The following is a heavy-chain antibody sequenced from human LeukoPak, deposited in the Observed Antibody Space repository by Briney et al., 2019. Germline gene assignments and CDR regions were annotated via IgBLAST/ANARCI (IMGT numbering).Heavy chain of an antibody. CDR1: GFTSQFTFSSRW. V-gene: IGHV3-74*01. CDR2: VKTDGSP. J-gene: IGHJ4*02. D-gene: IGHD1-1*01. CDR3: HPLGYTSN. Sequence: PGGSLRLSCAVSGFTSQFTFSSRWMHWVRQAPGKGLVWVSLVKTDGSPNYAGSVRSRFTVSRDNAKNTLYLQMNNLRVEDTALYFCHPLGYTSNWGQGALVTVSS.